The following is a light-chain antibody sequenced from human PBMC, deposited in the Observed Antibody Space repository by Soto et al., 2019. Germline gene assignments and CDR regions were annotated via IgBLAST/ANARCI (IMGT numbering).Light chain of an antibody. CDR3: CSYAGTNTFV. CDR2: EGS. J-gene: IGLJ1*01. V-gene: IGLV2-23*01. CDR1: SSDVGSYNL. Sequence: QSAPTQPASVSGSPGQSITISCTGTSSDVGSYNLVSWYQRHPGKAPKLMIYEGSKRPSSVSNRFSGSKSGNTASLTISGLQAEDEANYFCCSYAGTNTFVFGTGTKLTVL.